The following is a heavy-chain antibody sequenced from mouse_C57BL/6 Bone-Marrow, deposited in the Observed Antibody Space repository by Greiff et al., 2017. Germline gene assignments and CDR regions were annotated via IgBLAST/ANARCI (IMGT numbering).Heavy chain of an antibody. D-gene: IGHD1-1*01. CDR1: GYTFTSYG. CDR2: IYPRSGNT. J-gene: IGHJ2*01. CDR3: ARGLRDYYGSSYVGY. Sequence: VMLVESGAELARPGASVKLSCKASGYTFTSYGISWVKQRTGQGLEWIGEIYPRSGNTYYNEKFKGKATLTADKSSSTAYMGLRSLTSEDSAVYFCARGLRDYYGSSYVGYWGQGTTLTVSS. V-gene: IGHV1-81*01.